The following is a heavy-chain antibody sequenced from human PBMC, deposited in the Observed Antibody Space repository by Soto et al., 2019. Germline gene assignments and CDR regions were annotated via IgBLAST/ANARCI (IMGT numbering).Heavy chain of an antibody. CDR2: IIPLFGTT. V-gene: IGHV1-69*01. J-gene: IGHJ4*02. CDR3: ARDHSTYGDYAVKGLRD. Sequence: QVQLVQSGAEVKKPGSSVKVSCKASEGTFSNYSISWVRHAPGQGLEWMGGIIPLFGTTNYAQKFQGRVTITADESTSTAYMELNSLTSEDTAVYYCARDHSTYGDYAVKGLRDWGQGGLVTVSS. D-gene: IGHD4-17*01. CDR1: EGTFSNYS.